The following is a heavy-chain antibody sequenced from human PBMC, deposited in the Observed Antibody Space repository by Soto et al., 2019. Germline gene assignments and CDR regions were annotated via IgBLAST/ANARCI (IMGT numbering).Heavy chain of an antibody. V-gene: IGHV3-30*18. CDR3: AKDPGSPWLPQRGNYFDY. D-gene: IGHD3-22*01. CDR2: ISYDGSNK. CDR1: GFTFSSYG. J-gene: IGHJ4*02. Sequence: GGSLRLSCAASGFTFSSYGMHWVRQAPGKGLEWVAVISYDGSNKYYADSVKGRFTISRDNSKNTLYLQMNSLRAEDTAVYYCAKDPGSPWLPQRGNYFDYWGQGTLVTVSS.